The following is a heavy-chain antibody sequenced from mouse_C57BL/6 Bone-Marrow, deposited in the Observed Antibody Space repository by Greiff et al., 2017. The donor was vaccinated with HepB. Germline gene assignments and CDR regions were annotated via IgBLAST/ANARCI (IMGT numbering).Heavy chain of an antibody. CDR3: AREGLNYSAWFAY. D-gene: IGHD2-1*01. Sequence: QVQLQQPGAELVKPGASVKLSCKASGYTFTSYWMHWVKQRPGQGLEWIGMIHPNSGSTNYNEKFKSKATLTVDKSSSTAYMQLSSLTSEDSAVYYCAREGLNYSAWFAYWGQGTLVTVSA. V-gene: IGHV1-64*01. J-gene: IGHJ3*01. CDR2: IHPNSGST. CDR1: GYTFTSYW.